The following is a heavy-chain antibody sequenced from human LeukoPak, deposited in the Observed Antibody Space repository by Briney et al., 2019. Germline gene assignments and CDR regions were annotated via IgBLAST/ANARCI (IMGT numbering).Heavy chain of an antibody. CDR3: ARGGVTTGDDAFDI. J-gene: IGHJ3*02. V-gene: IGHV4-39*01. D-gene: IGHD4-17*01. CDR1: GGSISSSSYY. Sequence: PSETLSLTCTVSGGSISSSSYYWGWIRQPPGKGLEWIGSIYYSGSTYYNPSPKSRVTISVDTSKNQFSLKLSSVTAADTAVYYCARGGVTTGDDAFDIWGQGTMVTVSS. CDR2: IYYSGST.